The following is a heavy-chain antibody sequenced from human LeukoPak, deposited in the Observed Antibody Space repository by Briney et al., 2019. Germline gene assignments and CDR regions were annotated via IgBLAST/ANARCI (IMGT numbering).Heavy chain of an antibody. Sequence: GESLKISCKGSGYSFAGYWIGWVRQLPGKGLEWMGIIYPGDSDTRYSPSLQGQVSISADESIGAAYLQWSSLKASDTAMYYCARGQTRLHNWFDPWGQGTLVTVSS. J-gene: IGHJ5*02. D-gene: IGHD4-11*01. CDR2: IYPGDSDT. V-gene: IGHV5-51*01. CDR1: GYSFAGYW. CDR3: ARGQTRLHNWFDP.